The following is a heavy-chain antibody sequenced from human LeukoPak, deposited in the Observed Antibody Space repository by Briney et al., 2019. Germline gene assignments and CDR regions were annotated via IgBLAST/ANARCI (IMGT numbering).Heavy chain of an antibody. V-gene: IGHV3-30-3*01. CDR1: GFTFSSYA. D-gene: IGHD1-26*01. CDR3: ARSEWELDY. Sequence: GGSLRLSCAASGFTFSSYAMHWVRQAPGKGLEWVAVLSYDGSNKYYADSVKGRFTISRDNSKNTLYLQMNSLRAEDTAVYYCARSEWELDYWGQGTLVTVSS. J-gene: IGHJ4*02. CDR2: LSYDGSNK.